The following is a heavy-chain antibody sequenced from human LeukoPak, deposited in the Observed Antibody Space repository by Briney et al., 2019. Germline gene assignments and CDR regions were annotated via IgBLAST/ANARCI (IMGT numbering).Heavy chain of an antibody. J-gene: IGHJ4*02. CDR1: GGSFSGYY. D-gene: IGHD6-6*01. CDR3: AKGGPYGSSFDY. CDR2: INHSGST. Sequence: SETLSLTCAVYGGSFSGYYWSWIRQPPGKGLEWIGEINHSGSTNYNPSLKSRVTISVDTSKNQFSLKLSSVTAADTAVYYCAKGGPYGSSFDYWGQGTLVTVSS. V-gene: IGHV4-34*01.